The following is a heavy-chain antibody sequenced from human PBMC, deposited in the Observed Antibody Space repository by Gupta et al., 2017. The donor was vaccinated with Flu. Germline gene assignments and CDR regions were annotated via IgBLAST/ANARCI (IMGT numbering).Heavy chain of an antibody. Sequence: QVQLQESGPGLVKPSQTLSPTCPVSGRSISSGSSYWSWIRQPAGKGLEWIGRIYTSGSTNYNPSLKSRATISVDTSKNQFSLKLSSVTAADTAVYYCARATSPSAFDIWGQGTMVTVSS. CDR2: IYTSGST. J-gene: IGHJ3*02. V-gene: IGHV4-61*02. CDR1: GRSISSGSSY. CDR3: ARATSPSAFDI.